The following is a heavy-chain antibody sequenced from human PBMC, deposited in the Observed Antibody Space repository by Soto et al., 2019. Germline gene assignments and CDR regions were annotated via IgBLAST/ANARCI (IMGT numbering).Heavy chain of an antibody. Sequence: QVQLVQSGAEVKKPGASVTVSCKTSGYTFSNYGINWVRQAPGQGLEWMGWISGYNGNTNYAQTVKGRVTMTTDTSRGTVYMELRSLKSDDTAIYYCSRFIMVGGWFDPNYYHGMDVWGQGTTVTVSS. CDR1: GYTFSNYG. CDR3: SRFIMVGGWFDPNYYHGMDV. CDR2: ISGYNGNT. J-gene: IGHJ6*02. D-gene: IGHD6-19*01. V-gene: IGHV1-18*01.